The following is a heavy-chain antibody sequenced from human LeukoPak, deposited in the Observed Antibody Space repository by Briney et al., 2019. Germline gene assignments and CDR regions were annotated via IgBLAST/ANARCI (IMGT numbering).Heavy chain of an antibody. CDR1: GFTFSGYA. Sequence: GGSLRLSCAASGFTFSGYAMSWVRQAPGKGLEWVSGISGSGFSTYYADSVKGRFTISRDNSKNTLYLQMKSLRAEDTAVYYCAKEGYYDSSGAPRRLFYYGMDVWGQGTTVTVSS. V-gene: IGHV3-23*01. D-gene: IGHD3-22*01. CDR2: ISGSGFST. CDR3: AKEGYYDSSGAPRRLFYYGMDV. J-gene: IGHJ6*02.